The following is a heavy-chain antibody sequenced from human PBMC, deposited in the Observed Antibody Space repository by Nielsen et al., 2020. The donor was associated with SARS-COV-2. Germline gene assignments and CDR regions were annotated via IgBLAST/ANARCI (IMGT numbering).Heavy chain of an antibody. Sequence: ESLKISCAASGFTFSSYAMSWVRQAPGKGLEWVSVIYSGGSSTYYADSVKGRFTISRDNSKNTLYLQMNSLRAEDTAVYYCAKGGSSSWYEKGMDVWGQGTTVTVSS. CDR2: IYSGGSST. V-gene: IGHV3-23*03. CDR1: GFTFSSYA. D-gene: IGHD6-13*01. CDR3: AKGGSSSWYEKGMDV. J-gene: IGHJ6*02.